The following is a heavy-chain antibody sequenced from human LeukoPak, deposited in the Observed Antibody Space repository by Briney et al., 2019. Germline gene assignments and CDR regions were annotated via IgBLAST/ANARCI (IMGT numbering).Heavy chain of an antibody. V-gene: IGHV4-39*01. J-gene: IGHJ4*02. CDR2: IYYSGST. Sequence: PSETQSLTCTVSGGSISSSSYYWGWIRQPPGKGLEWIGSIYYSGSTYYNPSVKSRVTISVDTSKNQFSLKLSSVTAADTAVYYCAMIIAAAGWVVYWGQGTLVTVSS. CDR1: GGSISSSSYY. D-gene: IGHD6-13*01. CDR3: AMIIAAAGWVVY.